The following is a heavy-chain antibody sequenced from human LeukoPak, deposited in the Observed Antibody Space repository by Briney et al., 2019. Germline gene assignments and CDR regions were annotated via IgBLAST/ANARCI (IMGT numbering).Heavy chain of an antibody. CDR3: ARDGDGSGSTYYFDY. J-gene: IGHJ4*02. D-gene: IGHD3-10*01. Sequence: GGSLRLSCAASGFTFDDYGMSWVRQAPGKGLEWVSGINWNGGSTGYADSVKGRFTISRDNAKNSLYLQMNSLRAEDTAVYYCARDGDGSGSTYYFDYWGQGTLVTVSS. CDR1: GFTFDDYG. CDR2: INWNGGST. V-gene: IGHV3-20*04.